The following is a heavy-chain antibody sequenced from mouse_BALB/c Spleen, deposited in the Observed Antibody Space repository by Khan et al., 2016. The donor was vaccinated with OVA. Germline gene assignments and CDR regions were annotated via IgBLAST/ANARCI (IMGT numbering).Heavy chain of an antibody. J-gene: IGHJ3*01. V-gene: IGHV5-17*02. CDR2: ISSGSSTI. Sequence: VQLKESGGGLVQPGGSRKLSCAASGFTFSSFGMHWVRQAPEKGLEWVAYISSGSSTIYYADTVKGRFPISRDNPKNTLFLQMTSLRSEDTAMYYCARRRSSWFAYWGQGTLVTVSA. CDR3: ARRRSSWFAY. CDR1: GFTFSSFG.